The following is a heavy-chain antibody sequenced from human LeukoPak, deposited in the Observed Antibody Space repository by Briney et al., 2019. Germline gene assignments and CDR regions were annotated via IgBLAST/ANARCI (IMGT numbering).Heavy chain of an antibody. V-gene: IGHV3-23*01. D-gene: IGHD2-2*01. J-gene: IGHJ4*02. CDR1: GFTFSSYA. CDR3: AKHIVVVPAGFDY. CDR2: FSGSGGST. Sequence: GGPLRLSCAASGFTFSSYAMSWVRQAPGKALEGVSAFSGSGGSTYYADSVNGRFTISKDNSKHPLYLQMNSLRGEDTAVYYCAKHIVVVPAGFDYWGQGTLVTVPS.